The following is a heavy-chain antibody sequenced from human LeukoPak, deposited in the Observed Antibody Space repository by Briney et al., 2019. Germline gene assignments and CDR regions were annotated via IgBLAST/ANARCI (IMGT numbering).Heavy chain of an antibody. CDR1: GFTFSSYW. V-gene: IGHV3-74*01. D-gene: IGHD2-15*01. CDR3: ARDVGIGG. CDR2: IANDGSTT. Sequence: PGGSLRLSCAASGFTFSSYWMHWVRQAPGKGLVWVSRIANDGSTTNYADSVKGRFTISRDNAKNTLYLQMNSLRAEDTAVYYCARDVGIGGWSQGTLVTVSS. J-gene: IGHJ4*02.